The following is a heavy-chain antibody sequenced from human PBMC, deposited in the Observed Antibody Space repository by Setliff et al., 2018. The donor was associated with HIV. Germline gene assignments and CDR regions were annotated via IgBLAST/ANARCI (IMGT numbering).Heavy chain of an antibody. J-gene: IGHJ4*02. D-gene: IGHD2-21*02. CDR3: ASGGGGYSGSRWFDY. CDR1: GFTFNIYA. V-gene: IGHV3-48*01. Sequence: GVLKISCAASGFTFNIYAMNWVRQVPGKGLEWVSHITSGSSTIYYADSVKGRFTISRDNAKNSLSLQMNSLRAEDTAVYYCASGGGGYSGSRWFDYWGRGTLVTVSS. CDR2: ITSGSSTI.